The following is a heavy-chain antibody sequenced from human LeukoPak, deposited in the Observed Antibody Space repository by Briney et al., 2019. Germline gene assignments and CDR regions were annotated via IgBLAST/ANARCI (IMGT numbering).Heavy chain of an antibody. V-gene: IGHV6-1*01. D-gene: IGHD2-15*01. Sequence: SQTLSLTCAISGDSVSSNSAAWNWIRQSPSRGLEWLGRTYYRSKWYNDYAVSVKSRITINPDTSKNQFSLQLNSVTPEDTAVYYCARVRNEDIVVVVAASLYAFDIWGQGTTVTVSS. CDR3: ARVRNEDIVVVVAASLYAFDI. J-gene: IGHJ3*02. CDR1: GDSVSSNSAA. CDR2: TYYRSKWYN.